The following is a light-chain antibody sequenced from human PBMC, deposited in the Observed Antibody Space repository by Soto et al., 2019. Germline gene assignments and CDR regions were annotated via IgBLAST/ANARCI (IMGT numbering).Light chain of an antibody. J-gene: IGLJ1*01. Sequence: QSALTQPPSASGSPGQSVTISCTGTSSDVGDHNYVSWYQHHPGKAPKLVIYEVSQRPSVVPDRLSGSKSGNTASLTVSGLGADDEGDYYCSSYAGSNSYVFGTGTKVTVL. CDR1: SSDVGDHNY. CDR3: SSYAGSNSYV. CDR2: EVS. V-gene: IGLV2-8*01.